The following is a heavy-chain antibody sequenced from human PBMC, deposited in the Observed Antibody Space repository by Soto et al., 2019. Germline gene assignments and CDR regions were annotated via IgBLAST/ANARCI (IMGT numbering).Heavy chain of an antibody. V-gene: IGHV3-48*02. CDR3: AREEALRNWFVP. D-gene: IGHD5-12*01. CDR2: ISSSSSTI. CDR1: GVTFSSYS. Sequence: EVQLVESGGGLVQPGGSLRLSCAASGVTFSSYSMNWVRQAPGKGLEWVSYISSSSSTIYYADSVKGRFTISRDNAKNSPYLQVNSLRDEDTSVYYCAREEALRNWFVPWGRGTLVTVSS. J-gene: IGHJ5*02.